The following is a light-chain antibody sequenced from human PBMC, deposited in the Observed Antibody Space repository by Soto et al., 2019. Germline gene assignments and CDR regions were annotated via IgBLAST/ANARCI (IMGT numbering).Light chain of an antibody. J-gene: IGLJ1*01. V-gene: IGLV2-14*01. CDR1: SSDVGAYNY. Sequence: QSSLTHPASVSGSPGQSITISCTGTSSDVGAYNYVRWYQQHPGKAPKLMIYEVSNRPSGVSNRFSGSKSGNTASLTISGLQTEDEADYYCSSYTSSSTLYVFGTGTKVTVL. CDR3: SSYTSSSTLYV. CDR2: EVS.